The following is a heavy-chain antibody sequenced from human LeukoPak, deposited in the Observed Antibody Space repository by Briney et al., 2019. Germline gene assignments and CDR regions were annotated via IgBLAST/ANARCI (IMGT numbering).Heavy chain of an antibody. Sequence: ASETLSLTCTVSGGSVSSGSYYWSWIRQPPGKGLEWIGYIYYSGSTNYNPSLKSRVTISVDTSKNQFSLKLSPVTAADTAVYYCARDQQSMVRGVIITNWFDPWGQGTLVTVSS. V-gene: IGHV4-61*01. CDR3: ARDQQSMVRGVIITNWFDP. CDR1: GGSVSSGSYY. CDR2: IYYSGST. D-gene: IGHD3-10*01. J-gene: IGHJ5*02.